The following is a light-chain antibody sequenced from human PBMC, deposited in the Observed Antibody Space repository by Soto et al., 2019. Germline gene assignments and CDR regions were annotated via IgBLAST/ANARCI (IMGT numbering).Light chain of an antibody. CDR3: LQYQSYWT. CDR1: QSISRQ. V-gene: IGKV1-5*03. CDR2: QAS. J-gene: IGKJ1*01. Sequence: DIQMTHSPSTLSASVGDRVSITCRASQSISRQLAWYQQKPGKAPNLLIYQASNLETGVPSRFTGSGSGTEFTLTISSLQPDYLATYYCLQYQSYWTFGQGTKVEVK.